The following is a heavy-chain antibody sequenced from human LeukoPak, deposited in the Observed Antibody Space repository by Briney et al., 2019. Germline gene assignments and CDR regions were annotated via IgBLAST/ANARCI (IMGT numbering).Heavy chain of an antibody. V-gene: IGHV4-38-2*01. Sequence: PSETLSLTCAVSGYSISSGYYWGWIRQPPGKGLEWIGSIYHSGSTYYNPSLKSRVTVSVDTSKNQFSLKLSSVTAADTAVYYCARRFDDGKFDYWGQGTLVTVSS. D-gene: IGHD5-24*01. CDR3: ARRFDDGKFDY. J-gene: IGHJ4*02. CDR1: GYSISSGYY. CDR2: IYHSGST.